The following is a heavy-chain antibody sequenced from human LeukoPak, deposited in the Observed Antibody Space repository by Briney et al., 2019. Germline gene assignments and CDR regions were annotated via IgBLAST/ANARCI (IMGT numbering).Heavy chain of an antibody. D-gene: IGHD1-26*01. CDR2: TYYSGST. Sequence: SETLSLTCTVSGGSISRYYWSWIRQPPGKGLEWIGYTYYSGSTDYNPSLKSRVAISVDTSKNQFSLRLSSVTAADTAVYYCARDRPGVVGGNWFDPWGQGTLVIVSS. CDR1: GGSISRYY. CDR3: ARDRPGVVGGNWFDP. J-gene: IGHJ5*02. V-gene: IGHV4-59*12.